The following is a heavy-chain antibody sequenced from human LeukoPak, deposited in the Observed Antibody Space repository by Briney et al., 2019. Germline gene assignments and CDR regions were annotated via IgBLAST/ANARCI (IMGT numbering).Heavy chain of an antibody. CDR3: AREDWSNPYAFDI. CDR2: ISSSSSYI. Sequence: PGGSLRLSCAASGFTFSSYSMNWVRQAPGKGLEWVSSISSSSSYIYYADSVKGRFTISRDNAKNSLYLQMNSLRAEDTAVYYCAREDWSNPYAFDIWGQGTMVTVSS. J-gene: IGHJ3*02. CDR1: GFTFSSYS. V-gene: IGHV3-21*01. D-gene: IGHD3-9*01.